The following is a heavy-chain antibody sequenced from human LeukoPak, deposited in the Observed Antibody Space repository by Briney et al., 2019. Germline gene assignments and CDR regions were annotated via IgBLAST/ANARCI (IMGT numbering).Heavy chain of an antibody. CDR3: ATDSLRNDAFDI. J-gene: IGHJ3*02. Sequence: ASVKVSCKVSGYTLTELSMHWVRQAPGKGLEWMGGFDPEDGETIYAQKFQGRVTMTEDTSTDTAYMELSSLRSEDMAVYYCATDSLRNDAFDIWGQGTMVTVSS. V-gene: IGHV1-24*01. CDR1: GYTLTELS. D-gene: IGHD4-17*01. CDR2: FDPEDGET.